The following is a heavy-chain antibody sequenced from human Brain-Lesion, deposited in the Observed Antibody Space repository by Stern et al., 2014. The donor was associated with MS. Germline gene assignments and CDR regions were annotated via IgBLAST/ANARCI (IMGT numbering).Heavy chain of an antibody. V-gene: IGHV1-2*02. Sequence: VQLVESGAEVKKPGASVKVSCQTSGYIFTGYYIHWVRQAPGQGLEWMAWINPNTGGTKYEQKFQGRVTMGRDTSISTAYVELSSLTSDDTAVYYCARDQRGITIFGVVTDYYYLGMDVWGQGTTVTVSS. J-gene: IGHJ6*02. CDR1: GYIFTGYY. D-gene: IGHD3-3*01. CDR2: INPNTGGT. CDR3: ARDQRGITIFGVVTDYYYLGMDV.